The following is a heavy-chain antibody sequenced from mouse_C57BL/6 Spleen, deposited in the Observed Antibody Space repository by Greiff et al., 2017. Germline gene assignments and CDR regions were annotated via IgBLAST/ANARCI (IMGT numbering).Heavy chain of an antibody. D-gene: IGHD4-1*01. Sequence: VKLQQSGAELVKPGASVKISCKASGYAFSSYWMNWVKQRPGKGLEWIGQIYPGDGDTNYNGKFKGKATLTADKSSSTAYMQLSSLTSEDSAVYFCARRVWDYAMDYWGQGTSVTVSS. V-gene: IGHV1-80*01. CDR2: IYPGDGDT. CDR1: GYAFSSYW. J-gene: IGHJ4*01. CDR3: ARRVWDYAMDY.